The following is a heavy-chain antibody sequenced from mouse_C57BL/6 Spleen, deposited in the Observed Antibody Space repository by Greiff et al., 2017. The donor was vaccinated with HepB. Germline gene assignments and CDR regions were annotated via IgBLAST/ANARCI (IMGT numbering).Heavy chain of an antibody. D-gene: IGHD2-3*01. CDR1: GFTFSDYY. CDR3: ARQGLLRYFDV. V-gene: IGHV5-12*01. CDR2: ISNGGGST. J-gene: IGHJ1*03. Sequence: DVKLVESGGGLVQPGGSLKLSCAASGFTFSDYYMYWVRQTPEKRLEWVAYISNGGGSTYYPDTVKGRFTISRDNAKNTLYLQMSRLKSEDTAMYYCARQGLLRYFDVWGTGTTVTVSS.